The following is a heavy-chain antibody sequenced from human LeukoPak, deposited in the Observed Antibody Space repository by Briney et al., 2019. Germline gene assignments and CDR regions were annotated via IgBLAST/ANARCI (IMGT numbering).Heavy chain of an antibody. V-gene: IGHV3-7*04. J-gene: IGHJ3*02. CDR3: ARFGAAALGFDI. CDR1: GFTSSNYW. CDR2: IKQDGSEK. Sequence: GGSLRLSCAASGFTSSNYWMSWVRQGPGKGLEWVANIKQDGSEKYYVDSVEGRFHISRDNAKNSLSLQMNSLRAEDTAVYYCARFGAAALGFDIWGQGTMVTVSS. D-gene: IGHD6-13*01.